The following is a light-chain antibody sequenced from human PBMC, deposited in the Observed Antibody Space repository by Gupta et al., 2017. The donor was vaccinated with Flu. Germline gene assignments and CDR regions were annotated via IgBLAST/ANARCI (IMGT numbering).Light chain of an antibody. V-gene: IGKV3-15*01. CDR1: QSLGGN. J-gene: IGKJ2*01. Sequence: SPATLSVSPGERATISCRASQSLGGNVAWYQQRPGQAPRLLIYGASLRATGVPARFSGSGSGTEFTLTISSLECDDFAIYYCQQYNNWPLFGQGTKVEIK. CDR2: GAS. CDR3: QQYNNWPL.